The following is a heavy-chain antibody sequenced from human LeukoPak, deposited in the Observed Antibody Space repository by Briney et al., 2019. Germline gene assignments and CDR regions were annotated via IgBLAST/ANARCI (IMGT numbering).Heavy chain of an antibody. CDR1: GFTFSSYS. D-gene: IGHD2-8*01. Sequence: GGSLRLSCAASGFTFSSYSMNWIRQAPGKGLEWVSSISSSSSYIYYADSVKGRFTISRDNAKNSLYLQMNSLRAEDTAVYYCASIYCTNGVCYQRGYYFDYWGQGTLVTVSS. V-gene: IGHV3-21*01. J-gene: IGHJ4*02. CDR3: ASIYCTNGVCYQRGYYFDY. CDR2: ISSSSSYI.